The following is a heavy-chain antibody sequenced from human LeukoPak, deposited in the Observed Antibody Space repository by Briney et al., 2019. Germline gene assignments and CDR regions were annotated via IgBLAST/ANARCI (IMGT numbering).Heavy chain of an antibody. J-gene: IGHJ5*02. D-gene: IGHD3-10*01. V-gene: IGHV4-59*12. Sequence: SETLSLTCTVSGGSISSYYWSWIRQPPGKGLEWIGYIYYSGSTNYNPSPKSRVTISVDTSKNQFSLKLSSVTAADTAVYYCARPNYYYGGKFDPWGQGTLVTVSS. CDR2: IYYSGST. CDR1: GGSISSYY. CDR3: ARPNYYYGGKFDP.